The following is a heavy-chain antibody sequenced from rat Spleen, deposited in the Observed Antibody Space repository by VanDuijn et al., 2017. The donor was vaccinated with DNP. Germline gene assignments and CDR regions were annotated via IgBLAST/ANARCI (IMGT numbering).Heavy chain of an antibody. J-gene: IGHJ2*01. D-gene: IGHD3-8*01. V-gene: IGHV5-7*01. CDR1: GFTFSDYY. CDR2: ISYAGYNT. CDR3: TSNPHIRTAAPFDY. Sequence: EVQLVESGGGLVQPGRSLKLSCAASGFTFSDYYMAWVRPAPKKGLEWVASISYAGYNTYHRDSVKGRFTIARDNAKSTLYLQMDSLRSEDTATYYCTSNPHIRTAAPFDYWGQGVMVTVSS.